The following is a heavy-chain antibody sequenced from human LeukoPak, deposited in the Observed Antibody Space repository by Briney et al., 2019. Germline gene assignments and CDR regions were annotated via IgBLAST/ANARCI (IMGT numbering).Heavy chain of an antibody. Sequence: SETLSLTCTVSGGSINGNDYYWGWIRQPPGKGLEWIGSIYYSGSTYYNPSLKSRVTISVDTSKNQFFLRLNSVTAADTAMYYCARTNYHFYYMDVWGRGTTVTVSS. CDR2: IYYSGST. CDR1: GGSINGNDYY. J-gene: IGHJ6*03. CDR3: ARTNYHFYYMDV. V-gene: IGHV4-39*01. D-gene: IGHD2-8*01.